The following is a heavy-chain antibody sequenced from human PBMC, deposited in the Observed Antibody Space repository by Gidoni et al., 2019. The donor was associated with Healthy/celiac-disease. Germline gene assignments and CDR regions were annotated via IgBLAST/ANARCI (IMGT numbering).Heavy chain of an antibody. Sequence: EVQLVESGGGLVQPGGSLRLSCAASGFTFSSDSMNWVRQAPGKGLEWVSYISSSSSTIYYADSVKGRFTISRDNAKNSLYLQMNSLRAEDTAVYYCAREGSRPDVWSGYLLPVDYYYGMDVWGQGTTVTVSS. CDR1: GFTFSSDS. CDR3: AREGSRPDVWSGYLLPVDYYYGMDV. D-gene: IGHD3-3*01. CDR2: ISSSSSTI. J-gene: IGHJ6*02. V-gene: IGHV3-48*04.